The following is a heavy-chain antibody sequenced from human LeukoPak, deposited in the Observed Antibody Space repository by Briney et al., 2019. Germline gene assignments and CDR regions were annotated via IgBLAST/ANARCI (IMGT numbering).Heavy chain of an antibody. Sequence: SETLSLTCTVSGGSIGSYYWSWIRQPPGKGLEWIGYIYYSGSTNYNPSLKSRVTISVDTSKNQFSLKLSSVTAADTAVYYCARDVSSGWSFFDYWGQGTLVTVSS. D-gene: IGHD6-19*01. CDR2: IYYSGST. CDR3: ARDVSSGWSFFDY. J-gene: IGHJ4*02. V-gene: IGHV4-59*01. CDR1: GGSIGSYY.